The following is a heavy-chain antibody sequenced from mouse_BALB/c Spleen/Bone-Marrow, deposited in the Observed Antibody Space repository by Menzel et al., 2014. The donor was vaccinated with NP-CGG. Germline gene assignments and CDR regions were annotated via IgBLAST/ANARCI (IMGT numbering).Heavy chain of an antibody. Sequence: VQLKHSGAELVRSGASVKLSCTASGFTIKDFYMHWLRQRPEQGLEWIGWVDPENGDTKCAPKFQGKATMTADKSSNTACLQLSSLTTADTSVYFYKNFEYSFDYWGEGATLTVSS. CDR3: KNFEYSFDY. J-gene: IGHJ2*01. CDR2: VDPENGDT. CDR1: GFTIKDFY. V-gene: IGHV14-4*02.